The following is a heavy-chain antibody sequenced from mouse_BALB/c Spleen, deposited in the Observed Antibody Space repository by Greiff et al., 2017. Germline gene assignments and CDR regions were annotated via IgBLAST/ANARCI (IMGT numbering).Heavy chain of an antibody. CDR1: GDSITSGY. D-gene: IGHD2-14*01. J-gene: IGHJ3*01. CDR2: ISYSGST. Sequence: VQLQQSGPSLVKPSQTLSLTYSVTGDSITSGYWNWIRKFPGNKLEYMGYISYSGSTYYNPSLKSRISITRDTSKNQYYLQLNSVTTEDTATYYCARSPYRYDDGSFAYWGQGTLVTVSA. V-gene: IGHV3-8*02. CDR3: ARSPYRYDDGSFAY.